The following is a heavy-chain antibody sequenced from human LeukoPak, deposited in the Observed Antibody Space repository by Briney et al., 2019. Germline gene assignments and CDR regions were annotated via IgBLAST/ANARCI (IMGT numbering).Heavy chain of an antibody. D-gene: IGHD3-3*01. V-gene: IGHV3-48*01. Sequence: GGSLRLSCAASGFTFSNYAMNWVRQAPGKGLEWVSYISSSSSTIYYADSVKGRFTISRDNAKNSLYLQMNSLRAEDTAVYYCARDNRPYYDFWSGYYTGDYFDYWGQGTLVTVSS. CDR1: GFTFSNYA. CDR2: ISSSSSTI. J-gene: IGHJ4*02. CDR3: ARDNRPYYDFWSGYYTGDYFDY.